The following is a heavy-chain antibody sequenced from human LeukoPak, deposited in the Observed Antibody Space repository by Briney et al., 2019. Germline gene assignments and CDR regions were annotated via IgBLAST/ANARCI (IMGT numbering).Heavy chain of an antibody. CDR3: ARSPDLGEYSGSYGRFDP. D-gene: IGHD1-26*01. Sequence: SVKVSCKASGGTFSSYAISWVRQAPGQGLEWMGGIIPIFGTANYAQRFQGRVTITADESTSTAYMELSSLRSEDTAVYYCARSPDLGEYSGSYGRFDPWGQGTLVTVSS. J-gene: IGHJ5*02. CDR1: GGTFSSYA. CDR2: IIPIFGTA. V-gene: IGHV1-69*13.